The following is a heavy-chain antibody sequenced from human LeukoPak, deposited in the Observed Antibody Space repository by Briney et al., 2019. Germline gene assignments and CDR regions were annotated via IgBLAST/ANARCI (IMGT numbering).Heavy chain of an antibody. CDR1: GGSISSYY. CDR2: IYYRGST. CDR3: ARGGSYDYVWGSYRYTPIEFDY. J-gene: IGHJ4*02. D-gene: IGHD3-16*02. Sequence: KPSETLSLTCTVSGGSISSYYWSWIRQPPGKGPEWIGYIYYRGSTNYNPSLKSRVTISVDTSKNQFSLKLSSVTAADTAVYYCARGGSYDYVWGSYRYTPIEFDYWGQGTLVTVSS. V-gene: IGHV4-59*01.